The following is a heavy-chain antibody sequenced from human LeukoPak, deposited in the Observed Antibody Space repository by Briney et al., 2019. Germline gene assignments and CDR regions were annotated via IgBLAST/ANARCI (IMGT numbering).Heavy chain of an antibody. V-gene: IGHV4-39*07. CDR1: GGSISSSSYY. J-gene: IGHJ6*03. CDR2: IYYSGST. CDR3: ARDRSGTYFLSKRYSYYYYMDV. D-gene: IGHD3-10*01. Sequence: SETLSLTCTVSGGSISSSSYYWGWIRQPPGKGLEWIGSIYYSGSTYYNPSLKSRVTISVDTSKNQFSLKLSSVTAADTAVYYCARDRSGTYFLSKRYSYYYYMDVWGKGTTVSVSS.